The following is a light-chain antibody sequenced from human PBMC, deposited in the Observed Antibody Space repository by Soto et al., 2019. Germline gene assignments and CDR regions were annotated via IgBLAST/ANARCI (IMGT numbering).Light chain of an antibody. Sequence: QAVVTQEPSLTVSPGGTITLTCGSSTGVVTSGHYPYGLQQKPGQAPRTLIYDTSNKHSWTPVRFSGSLLGGKAALTLSGAQPEDEADYYCLLSYSDSRPYVVFGGGTKLTVL. CDR1: TGVVTSGHY. V-gene: IGLV7-46*01. J-gene: IGLJ2*01. CDR3: LLSYSDSRPYVV. CDR2: DTS.